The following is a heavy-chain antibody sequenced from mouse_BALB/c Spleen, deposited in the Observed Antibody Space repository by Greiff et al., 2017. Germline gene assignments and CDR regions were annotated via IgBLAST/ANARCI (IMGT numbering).Heavy chain of an antibody. J-gene: IGHJ2*01. CDR1: GFNIKDYY. CDR2: IDPENGNT. CDR3: ARSGDYDALDY. Sequence: VQLQQSGAELVRPGALVKLSCKASGFNIKDYYMHWVKQRPEQGLEWIGWIDPENGNTIYDPKFQGKASITADTSSNTAYLQLSSLTSEDTAVYYCARSGDYDALDYWGQGTTLTVSS. D-gene: IGHD2-4*01. V-gene: IGHV14-1*02.